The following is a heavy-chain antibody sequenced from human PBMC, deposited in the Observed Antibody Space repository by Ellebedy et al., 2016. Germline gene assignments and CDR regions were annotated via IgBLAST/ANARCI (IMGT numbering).Heavy chain of an antibody. CDR1: GGSINSGDYY. CDR2: IYYSGTT. CDR3: ARETDFWSDSSYFDY. Sequence: SETLSLXXSVSGGSINSGDYYWSWIRQPLGQGLEWLGYIYYSGTTYYNTSLKSRITISVDTSKNQFSLRLSSVTAADTAVYFCARETDFWSDSSYFDYWGQGILVTISS. V-gene: IGHV4-30-4*01. D-gene: IGHD3-3*01. J-gene: IGHJ4*02.